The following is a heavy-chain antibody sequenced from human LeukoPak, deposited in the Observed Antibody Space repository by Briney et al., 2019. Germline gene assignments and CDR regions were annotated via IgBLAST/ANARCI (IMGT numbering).Heavy chain of an antibody. CDR1: GYSFTSYW. CDR2: IYPGDSDT. V-gene: IGHV5-51*01. D-gene: IGHD1-26*01. Sequence: GAALQISFKGSGYSFTSYWIGWGRRMPGEGGVWMGIIYPGDSDTRYSPSFQGQVTISADKSNSTAYLQWSSLKASDTAMYYCARHPGVGATYYFDYWGQGTLVTVSS. CDR3: ARHPGVGATYYFDY. J-gene: IGHJ4*02.